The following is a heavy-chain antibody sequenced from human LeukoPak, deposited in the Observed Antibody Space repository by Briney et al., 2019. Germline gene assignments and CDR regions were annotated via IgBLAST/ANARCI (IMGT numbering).Heavy chain of an antibody. CDR2: IKQDGSEK. Sequence: PGGSLRLSCAASGFTFSSYWMSWVRQAPGKGLEWVANIKQDGSEKYYVDSVKGRFTISRDNAKNSLYLQMNSLRAEDTAVYYCARARRTTVNWFDPWGQGTLVTVSS. J-gene: IGHJ5*02. CDR1: GFTFSSYW. D-gene: IGHD4-17*01. V-gene: IGHV3-7*01. CDR3: ARARRTTVNWFDP.